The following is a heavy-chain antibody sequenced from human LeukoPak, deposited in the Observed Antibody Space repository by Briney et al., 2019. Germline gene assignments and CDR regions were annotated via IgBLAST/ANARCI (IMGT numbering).Heavy chain of an antibody. Sequence: SETLSLTCAVYGGSFSGYYWSWIRQPPGKGLEWIGEINHSGSTNYNPSLKSRVTISVDTSKNQFSLKLSSVTAADTAVYYCARVGVIRGGFYYYYYMDVWGKGTTVTVSS. J-gene: IGHJ6*03. V-gene: IGHV4-34*01. CDR1: GGSFSGYY. D-gene: IGHD2-21*01. CDR3: ARVGVIRGGFYYYYYMDV. CDR2: INHSGST.